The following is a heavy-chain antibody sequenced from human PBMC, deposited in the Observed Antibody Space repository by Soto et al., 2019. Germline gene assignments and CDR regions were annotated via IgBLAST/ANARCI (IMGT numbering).Heavy chain of an antibody. V-gene: IGHV3-23*01. Sequence: GGSLRLSCAASGFTFSSYAMSWVRQAPGKGLEWVSAISGSGGSTYYADSVKGRFTISRDNSKNTLYLQMNSLRAEDTAVYYCAKYRGEYGSGPNFYFDYWGQGTLVTVSS. CDR3: AKYRGEYGSGPNFYFDY. J-gene: IGHJ4*02. D-gene: IGHD3-10*01. CDR1: GFTFSSYA. CDR2: ISGSGGST.